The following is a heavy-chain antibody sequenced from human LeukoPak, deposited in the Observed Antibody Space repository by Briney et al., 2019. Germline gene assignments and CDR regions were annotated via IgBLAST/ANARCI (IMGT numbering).Heavy chain of an antibody. J-gene: IGHJ5*02. V-gene: IGHV3-33*06. Sequence: GGSLRLSCAASGFTFSSYGMHWVRQAAGKGLEWVAVIWYDGSNKYYADSVKGRVTISRDNSKNTLYLQMNSLRAEDTAVYYCAKDREGGSWFDPWGQGTLVTVSS. CDR3: AKDREGGSWFDP. CDR2: IWYDGSNK. D-gene: IGHD1-26*01. CDR1: GFTFSSYG.